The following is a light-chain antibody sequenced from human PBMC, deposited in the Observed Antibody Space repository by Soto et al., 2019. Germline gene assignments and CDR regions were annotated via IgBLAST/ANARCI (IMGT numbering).Light chain of an antibody. CDR2: VVS. CDR1: SSDVGSYNY. V-gene: IGLV2-14*03. J-gene: IGLJ1*01. Sequence: QSALTQPASVSGSPGQSITISCTGTSSDVGSYNYVSWYQQHPGKAPKLLIYVVSGRPSGVPHRFSGSKSGNAASLTISGLQAEDEADYYCSSFTTSHTYVFGTGTKVTVL. CDR3: SSFTTSHTYV.